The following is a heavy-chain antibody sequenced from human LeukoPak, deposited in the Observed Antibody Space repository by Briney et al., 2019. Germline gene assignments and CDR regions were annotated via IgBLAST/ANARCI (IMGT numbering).Heavy chain of an antibody. CDR2: IYHSGST. CDR1: GYSISSGYY. V-gene: IGHV4-38-2*01. CDR3: ARAHCSSTSCSYFDL. D-gene: IGHD2-2*01. Sequence: SETLSLTCAVSGYSISSGYYWDWIRQPPGKGLEWIGSIYHSGSTYYNPSLKSRVTISVDTSKNQFSLKLSSVTAADTAVYYCARAHCSSTSCSYFDLWGRGTLVTVSS. J-gene: IGHJ2*01.